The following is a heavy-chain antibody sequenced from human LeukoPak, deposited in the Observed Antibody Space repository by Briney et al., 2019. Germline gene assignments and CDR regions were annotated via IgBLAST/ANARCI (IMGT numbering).Heavy chain of an antibody. D-gene: IGHD2-2*01. CDR1: GGSISSSSYY. J-gene: IGHJ4*02. Sequence: PSETLSLTCTVSGGSISSSSYYWGWIRQPPGKGLEWIGSIYYSGSTCYNPSLKSRVTISVDTSKSQFSLKLSSVTAADTAVYYCARGPFTYQLPYFDYWGQGTLVTVSS. V-gene: IGHV4-39*01. CDR3: ARGPFTYQLPYFDY. CDR2: IYYSGST.